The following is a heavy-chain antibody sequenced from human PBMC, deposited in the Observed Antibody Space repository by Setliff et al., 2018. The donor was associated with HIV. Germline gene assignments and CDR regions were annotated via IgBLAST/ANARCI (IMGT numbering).Heavy chain of an antibody. CDR2: IHYKGNI. J-gene: IGHJ4*02. D-gene: IGHD6-19*01. CDR1: GDSIISGDYY. V-gene: IGHV4-30-4*08. Sequence: SETLSLTCTVSGDSIISGDYYWSWIRQSPGKGLEWIGHIHYKGNIDYNASLKSRLAISSDTSKNQFSLNLSSVIAADTAVYYCARLRPSVADRSYFDHWGQGTLVTVSS. CDR3: ARLRPSVADRSYFDH.